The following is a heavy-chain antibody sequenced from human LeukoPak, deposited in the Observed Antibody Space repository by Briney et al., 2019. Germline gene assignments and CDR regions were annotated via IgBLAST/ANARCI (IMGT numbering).Heavy chain of an antibody. CDR3: ARCRYDFWSGYYPRAYFDY. V-gene: IGHV4-31*03. D-gene: IGHD3-3*01. Sequence: SQTLSLTCTVSGGSISSGGYYWSWIRQHPGQGLEWIGYIYYSGSTYYNPSLKSRVTISVDTSKNQFSLKLSSVTAADTAVYYCARCRYDFWSGYYPRAYFDYWGQGTLVTVSS. CDR1: GGSISSGGYY. CDR2: IYYSGST. J-gene: IGHJ4*02.